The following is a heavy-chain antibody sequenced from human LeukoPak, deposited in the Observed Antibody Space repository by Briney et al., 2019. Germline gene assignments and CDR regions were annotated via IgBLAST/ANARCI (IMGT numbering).Heavy chain of an antibody. V-gene: IGHV3-7*03. J-gene: IGHJ4*02. D-gene: IGHD6-13*01. CDR3: ARHPNSNWDY. CDR1: GFTFRNYW. Sequence: PGGSLRLSCAASGFTFRNYWMSWVRQVPGKGLEWVVNINEGGNEKNYVDSVKGRFTASRDNAQNSLYLQMNSLRVEDTAVYYCARHPNSNWDYWGQGTLGTVSS. CDR2: INEGGNEK.